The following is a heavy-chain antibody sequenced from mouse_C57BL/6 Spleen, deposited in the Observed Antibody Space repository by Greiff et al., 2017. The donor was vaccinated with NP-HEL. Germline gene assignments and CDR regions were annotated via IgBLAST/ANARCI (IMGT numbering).Heavy chain of an antibody. CDR2: IDPSDSYT. CDR3: ARLYGNSFDY. J-gene: IGHJ2*01. D-gene: IGHD2-10*02. Sequence: QVQLKQSGAELVKPGASVKLSCKASGYTFTSYWMQWVKQRPGQGLEWIGEIDPSDSYTNYNQKFKGKATLTVDTSSSTAYMQLSSLTSEDSAVYYCARLYGNSFDYWGQGTTLTVSS. CDR1: GYTFTSYW. V-gene: IGHV1-50*01.